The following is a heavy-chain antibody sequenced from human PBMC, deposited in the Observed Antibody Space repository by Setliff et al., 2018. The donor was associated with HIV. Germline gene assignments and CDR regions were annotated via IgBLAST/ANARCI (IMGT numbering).Heavy chain of an antibody. Sequence: PSETLSLTCTVSGGSISSYYWSWIRQPAGKGPEWIGRIYPSGSTSYNPSLKSRVTMSVDTSKNQISLKLSSVTAADTAVFYCAREFYHYDSSDYYSDYYYYYMDVWGKGTTVTVS. V-gene: IGHV4-4*07. CDR2: IYPSGST. J-gene: IGHJ6*03. D-gene: IGHD3-22*01. CDR1: GGSISSYY. CDR3: AREFYHYDSSDYYSDYYYYYMDV.